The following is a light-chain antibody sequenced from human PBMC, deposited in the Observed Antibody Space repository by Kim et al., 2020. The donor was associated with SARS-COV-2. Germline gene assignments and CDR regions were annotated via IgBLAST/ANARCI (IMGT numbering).Light chain of an antibody. Sequence: GPSVTIPCIGTSSNFGGYNFVSWYQHRPGRAPRLVIYEVSKRPSGVPDRFSGSKSGDTASLTVSGLQSEDEADYYCSSYAGDNHWVFGGGTQLTVL. CDR3: SSYAGDNHWV. CDR2: EVS. V-gene: IGLV2-8*01. J-gene: IGLJ3*02. CDR1: SSNFGGYNF.